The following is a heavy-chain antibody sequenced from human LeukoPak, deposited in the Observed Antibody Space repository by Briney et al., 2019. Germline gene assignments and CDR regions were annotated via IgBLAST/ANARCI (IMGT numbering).Heavy chain of an antibody. J-gene: IGHJ4*02. Sequence: GGSLRLACAASGCIFSPYAMSWVRQAPGKGLEWVSYISSTYNIYYSDSVRGRFTISRDNAKNSVYLQMNSLRDEDTAVYYCARDHNWGFDFWGQGTLVAVSS. CDR1: GCIFSPYA. D-gene: IGHD7-27*01. V-gene: IGHV3-48*02. CDR2: ISSTYNI. CDR3: ARDHNWGFDF.